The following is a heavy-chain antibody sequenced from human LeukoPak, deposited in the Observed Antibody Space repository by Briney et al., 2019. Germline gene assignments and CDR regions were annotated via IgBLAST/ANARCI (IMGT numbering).Heavy chain of an antibody. CDR3: ARDLIGGNFL. CDR2: MYYSGST. D-gene: IGHD4-23*01. CDR1: GYSISSGYY. V-gene: IGHV4-38-2*02. J-gene: IGHJ4*02. Sequence: PSETLSLTCTVSGYSISSGYYWGWIRQPPGNGLEWIGSMYYSGSTYYNPSLKSRVTISVDTSKNHFSLKLSSVTAADTAVYYCARDLIGGNFLRGQGTLVTVSS.